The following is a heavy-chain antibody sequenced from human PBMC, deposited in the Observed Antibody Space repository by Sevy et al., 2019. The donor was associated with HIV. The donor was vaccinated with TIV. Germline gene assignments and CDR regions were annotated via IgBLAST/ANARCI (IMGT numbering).Heavy chain of an antibody. V-gene: IGHV3-7*01. J-gene: IGHJ4*02. CDR3: ARLSTGLQSFNYLLSTYFDS. CDR1: GFSFNNHW. D-gene: IGHD3-9*01. CDR2: IKHDGSEK. Sequence: GGSLRLSCAASGFSFNNHWMSWVRQAPEKGLEWVANIKHDGSEKYYADSLEGRFAVSRDNAKNSLFLQINSLRVEDTAVYFCARLSTGLQSFNYLLSTYFDSWGQGTLVTVSS.